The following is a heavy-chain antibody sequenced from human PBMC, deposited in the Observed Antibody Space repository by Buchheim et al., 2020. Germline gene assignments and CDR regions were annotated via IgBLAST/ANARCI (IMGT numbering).Heavy chain of an antibody. J-gene: IGHJ5*02. Sequence: EVQLVQSGAEVKKPGESLRISCKGSGYSFTSYWISWVRQMPGKGLEWMVRIDASDSYTNYSPSCQGHVTISADKPISTAYLQWSSLKASDTAMSYCARADDGPNSSGCFDPWGQGTL. CDR1: GYSFTSYW. CDR3: ARADDGPNSSGCFDP. V-gene: IGHV5-10-1*03. CDR2: IDASDSYT. D-gene: IGHD6-19*01.